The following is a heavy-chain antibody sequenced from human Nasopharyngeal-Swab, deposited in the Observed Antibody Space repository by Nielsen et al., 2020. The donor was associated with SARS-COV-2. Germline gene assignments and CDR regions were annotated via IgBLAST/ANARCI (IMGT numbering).Heavy chain of an antibody. CDR3: ARDIDIVVVPAAIGGDY. Sequence: ASVKVSCKASGYTFTSYGISWVRQAPGHGLEWMGWISAYNGNTNYAQKLQGRVTMTTDTSTSTAYMELRSLRSDDTAVYYCARDIDIVVVPAAIGGDYWGQGTLVTVSS. J-gene: IGHJ4*02. CDR1: GYTFTSYG. D-gene: IGHD2-2*01. V-gene: IGHV1-18*01. CDR2: ISAYNGNT.